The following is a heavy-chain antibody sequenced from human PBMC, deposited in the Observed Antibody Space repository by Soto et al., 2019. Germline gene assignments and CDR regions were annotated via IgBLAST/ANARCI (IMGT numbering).Heavy chain of an antibody. Sequence: ASVKVSCKASGYTFTGYYMHWVRQAPGQGLEWMGWINPNSGGTNYAQKFQGWVTMTRDTSISTAYMELSRLRSDDTAVYYCAREPGIAVAGLGYYYYYGMDVWGQGTTVTVSS. D-gene: IGHD6-19*01. V-gene: IGHV1-2*04. CDR2: INPNSGGT. CDR3: AREPGIAVAGLGYYYYYGMDV. CDR1: GYTFTGYY. J-gene: IGHJ6*02.